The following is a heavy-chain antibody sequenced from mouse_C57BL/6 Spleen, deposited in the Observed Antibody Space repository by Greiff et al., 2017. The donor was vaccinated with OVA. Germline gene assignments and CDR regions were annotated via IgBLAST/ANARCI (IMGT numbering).Heavy chain of an antibody. Sequence: VQLQQSGAELARPGASVKMSCKASGYTFTSYTMHWVKQRPGQGLEWIGYINPSSGYTKYNQKFKDKATLTADKSSSTAYMQLSSLTSEDSAVYYCAPLTGTGYWYFEVWGTGTTVTVAS. D-gene: IGHD4-1*01. J-gene: IGHJ1*03. V-gene: IGHV1-4*01. CDR3: APLTGTGYWYFEV. CDR1: GYTFTSYT. CDR2: INPSSGYT.